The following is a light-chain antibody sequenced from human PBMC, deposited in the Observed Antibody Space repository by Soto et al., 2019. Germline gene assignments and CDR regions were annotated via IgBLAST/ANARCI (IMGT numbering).Light chain of an antibody. J-gene: IGKJ1*01. CDR1: QSVSSSY. CDR2: GTS. CDR3: QQYGSSSWT. Sequence: EIVLTQSPGTLSLSQGERATLSCRASQSVSSSYLAWYQQKPGQAPRLLIYGTSSRATAIPDRFSGSGSGTDFTLTISRLEPEDFAVYYCQQYGSSSWTFGQGTRWIS. V-gene: IGKV3-20*01.